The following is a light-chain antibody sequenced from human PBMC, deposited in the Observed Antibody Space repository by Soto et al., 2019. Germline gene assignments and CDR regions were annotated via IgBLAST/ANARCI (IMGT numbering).Light chain of an antibody. J-gene: IGKJ1*01. Sequence: EIVLTQSPGTLSLSPGERATLSCRASQSVSSSYSAWYQQKPGQAPRLLIYGASSRATGIPDRFSGSGSGTDFTLTISRLEPEDFAVYYCQQYGNSPQTFGQGTKVAIK. V-gene: IGKV3-20*01. CDR3: QQYGNSPQT. CDR1: QSVSSSY. CDR2: GAS.